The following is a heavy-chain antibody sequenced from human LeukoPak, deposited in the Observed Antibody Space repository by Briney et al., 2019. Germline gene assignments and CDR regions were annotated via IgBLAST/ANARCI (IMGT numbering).Heavy chain of an antibody. CDR2: INQDGSEE. D-gene: IGHD3-22*01. J-gene: IGHJ5*02. V-gene: IGHV3-7*01. CDR3: ARPRVIYQSDAWFDP. Sequence: PGGSLRLSCAASGFTFSNYWMTWVRQAPGKGLEWVAHINQDGSEEHYMDSVKARFTISRDNAKNSLSLQMNSLRAEDTAVYYCARPRVIYQSDAWFDPWGQGTLVTVSS. CDR1: GFTFSNYW.